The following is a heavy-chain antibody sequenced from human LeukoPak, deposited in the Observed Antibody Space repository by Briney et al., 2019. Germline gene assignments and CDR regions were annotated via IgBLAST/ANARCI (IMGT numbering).Heavy chain of an antibody. CDR2: INPNSGGT. V-gene: IGHV1-2*02. Sequence: ASVKVSCKASGYTFTGYYMHWVRQAPGQGLEWMGWINPNSGGTNYAQKFQGRVTMTRDTSISTAYMELSRLRSDDTAVYYCARDSGYCSGGSCNWGQGTLVTVSS. CDR3: ARDSGYCSGGSCN. D-gene: IGHD2-15*01. J-gene: IGHJ4*02. CDR1: GYTFTGYY.